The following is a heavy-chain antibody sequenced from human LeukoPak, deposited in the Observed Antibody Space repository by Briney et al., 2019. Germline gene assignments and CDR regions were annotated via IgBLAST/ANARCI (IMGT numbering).Heavy chain of an antibody. Sequence: SETLSLTCAVYGGSFSGYYWGWIRQPPGKGLEWIGEINHSGSTNYNPSLKSRVTISVDTSKNQFSLKLSSVTAADTAVYYCARTSGSSWYYFDYWGQGTLVTVSS. CDR2: INHSGST. J-gene: IGHJ4*02. CDR3: ARTSGSSWYYFDY. V-gene: IGHV4-34*01. CDR1: GGSFSGYY. D-gene: IGHD6-13*01.